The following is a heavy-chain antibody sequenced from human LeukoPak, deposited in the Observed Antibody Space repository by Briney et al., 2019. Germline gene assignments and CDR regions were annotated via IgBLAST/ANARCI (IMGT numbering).Heavy chain of an antibody. V-gene: IGHV4-59*08. CDR1: GGSISSYY. CDR3: ARLFPYYYGMDV. CDR2: IYYSGST. Sequence: SETLSLTCTVSGGSISSYYWSWLRQPPGKGLEWIGYIYYSGSTNYNPSLKSRVTISVDTSKNQFSLKLSSVTAADTAVYYCARLFPYYYGMDVWGQGTTVTVSS. J-gene: IGHJ6*02.